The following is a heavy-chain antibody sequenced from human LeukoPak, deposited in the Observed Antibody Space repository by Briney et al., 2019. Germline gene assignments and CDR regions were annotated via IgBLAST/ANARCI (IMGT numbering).Heavy chain of an antibody. CDR3: ASRPYYYDSSGSLDY. J-gene: IGHJ4*02. D-gene: IGHD3-22*01. CDR1: GGTFSSYA. CDR2: IIPIFGTA. V-gene: IGHV1-69*13. Sequence: SVTVSCKASGGTFSSYAISWVRQAPGQGLEWMGGIIPIFGTANYAQKFQGRVTITAGESTSTAYMELSSLRSEDTAVYYCASRPYYYDSSGSLDYWGQGTLVTVSS.